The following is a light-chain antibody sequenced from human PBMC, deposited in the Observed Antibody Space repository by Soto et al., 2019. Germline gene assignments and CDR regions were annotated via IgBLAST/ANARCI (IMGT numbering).Light chain of an antibody. J-gene: IGLJ3*02. V-gene: IGLV1-44*01. Sequence: QSVLTQPPSASGTPGQRVTISCSGSSSNIGRNAVNWYQQLPGTVPKLLIYGNYQRPSGVPDRFSGSESATSASLAISGLQSEDEADYYCAAWDDSMKRWVFGGGTKVTVL. CDR1: SSNIGRNA. CDR3: AAWDDSMKRWV. CDR2: GNY.